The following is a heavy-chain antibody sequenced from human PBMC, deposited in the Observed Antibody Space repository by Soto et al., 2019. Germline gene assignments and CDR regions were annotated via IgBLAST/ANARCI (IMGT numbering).Heavy chain of an antibody. CDR1: GFTFTSSA. J-gene: IGHJ6*02. CDR3: AADGHHDERWELQYYYYYYGMDV. V-gene: IGHV1-58*01. Sequence: ASVKVSCKASGFTFTSSAVQWVRQARGQRLEWIGWIVVGSGNTNYAQKFQERVTITRDMSTSTAYMELSSLRSEDTAVYYCAADGHHDERWELQYYYYYYGMDVWGQGTTVTVSS. CDR2: IVVGSGNT. D-gene: IGHD1-26*01.